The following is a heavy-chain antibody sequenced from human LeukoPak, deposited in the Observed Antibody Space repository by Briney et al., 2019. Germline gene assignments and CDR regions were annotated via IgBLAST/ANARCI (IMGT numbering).Heavy chain of an antibody. J-gene: IGHJ3*02. V-gene: IGHV3-73*01. CDR1: GSTFSVST. Sequence: PGGSLKLSCAASGSTFSVSTIHWVRQASGKGLEWVGRIRSKPNFYATAYAASVKGRFTISRDDSKNTAYLQMNNVKAEDTAVYYCTRLGYGIWGQGTMVTVSS. CDR2: IRSKPNFYAT. D-gene: IGHD1-1*01. CDR3: TRLGYGI.